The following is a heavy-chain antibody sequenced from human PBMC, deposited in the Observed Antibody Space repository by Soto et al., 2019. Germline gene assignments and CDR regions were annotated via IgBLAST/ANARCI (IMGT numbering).Heavy chain of an antibody. V-gene: IGHV4-59*08. CDR3: VRQGIDYLHGLVDV. CDR1: SGPDRSHN. CDR2: VYYTGDT. Sequence: QVQLQQSGPRLVKPSETLSLTCTVSSGPDRSHNWGWIRQPPGRGLEWIGYVYYTGDTAYNPSLRRRVSIAADTSTNDISLTLGSVTAADTAVYYCVRQGIDYLHGLVDVWGQGTTVSVSS. D-gene: IGHD4-17*01. J-gene: IGHJ6*02.